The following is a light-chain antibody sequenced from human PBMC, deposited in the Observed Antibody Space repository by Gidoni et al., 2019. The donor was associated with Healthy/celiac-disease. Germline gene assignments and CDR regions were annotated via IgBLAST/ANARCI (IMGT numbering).Light chain of an antibody. CDR2: DAS. V-gene: IGKV1-13*02. CDR3: QHFNSYC. CDR1: QGISSA. J-gene: IGKJ3*01. Sequence: AIQLTQSPSSLSASVGDRVTITSRASQGISSALAWYQQKPVKAPKLLIYDASSLESGVPSRFSGSGSGTDFTLTISSLQPEDFASYYCQHFNSYCFGPGTKVDIK.